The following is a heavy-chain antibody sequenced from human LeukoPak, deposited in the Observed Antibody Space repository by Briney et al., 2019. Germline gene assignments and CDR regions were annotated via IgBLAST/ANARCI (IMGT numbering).Heavy chain of an antibody. CDR2: ISAYNGNT. CDR3: ARAKGGDCSSTSCYIGGSWFDP. CDR1: GYTFTSYG. Sequence: GASVKVSCKASGYTFTSYGISWVRQALGQGLEWMGWISAYNGNTNYAQKLQGRVTMTTDTSTSTAYMELRSLRSDDTAVYYCARAKGGDCSSTSCYIGGSWFDPWGQGTLVTVSS. D-gene: IGHD2-2*02. J-gene: IGHJ5*02. V-gene: IGHV1-18*01.